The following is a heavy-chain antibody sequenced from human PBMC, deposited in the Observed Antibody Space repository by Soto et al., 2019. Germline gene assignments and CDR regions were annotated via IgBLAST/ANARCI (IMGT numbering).Heavy chain of an antibody. J-gene: IGHJ5*02. CDR1: GGSISSSSYY. CDR3: ARGGYSSSWYTTTTINWFDP. D-gene: IGHD6-13*01. V-gene: IGHV4-39*01. CDR2: IYYSGST. Sequence: PSETLSLTCTVSGGSISSSSYYWGWIRQPPGKGLEWIGSIYYSGSTYYNPSLKSRVTISVDTSKNQFSLKLSSVTAADTAVYYCARGGYSSSWYTTTTINWFDPWGQGTLVTVYS.